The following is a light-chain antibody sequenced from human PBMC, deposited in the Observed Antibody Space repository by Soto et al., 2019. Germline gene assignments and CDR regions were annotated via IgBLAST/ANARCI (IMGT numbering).Light chain of an antibody. Sequence: DIQITQSPSSLSASVEDRVTITCRASQGISNYVAWYQQKPGKPPKLLIYAASTLQSGVPSRFSGSGSGTDFTLTINSLQPEGVATYSCQKYSSVPVFGPGTKVDIK. CDR1: QGISNY. V-gene: IGKV1-27*01. CDR2: AAS. CDR3: QKYSSVPV. J-gene: IGKJ3*01.